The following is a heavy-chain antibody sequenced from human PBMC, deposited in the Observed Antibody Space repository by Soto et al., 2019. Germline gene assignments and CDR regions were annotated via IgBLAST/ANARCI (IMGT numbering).Heavy chain of an antibody. D-gene: IGHD3-10*01. J-gene: IGHJ6*02. CDR1: GFTFSSYG. CDR3: AKDLQYYGSGSYYIPWGPGYYYYGMDV. Sequence: QPGGSLRLSYAASGFTFSSYGMHWVRQAPGKGLEWVAVISYDGSNKYYADSVKGRFTISRDNSKNTLYLQMNSLRAEDTAVYYCAKDLQYYGSGSYYIPWGPGYYYYGMDVWGQGTTVTVSS. V-gene: IGHV3-30*18. CDR2: ISYDGSNK.